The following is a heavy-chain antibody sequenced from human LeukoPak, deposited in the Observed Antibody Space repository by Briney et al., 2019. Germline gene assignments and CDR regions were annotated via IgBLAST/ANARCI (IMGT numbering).Heavy chain of an antibody. J-gene: IGHJ4*02. CDR3: ARVPSWTPDY. CDR1: GFTFSSYS. Sequence: GGSLGLSCAASGFTFSSYSMNWVRQAPGKGLEWVSSISSSSSYIYYADSVKGRFTISRDNAKNSLYLQMNSLRAEDTAVYYCARVPSWTPDYWGQGTLATVSS. CDR2: ISSSSSYI. V-gene: IGHV3-21*01. D-gene: IGHD6-13*01.